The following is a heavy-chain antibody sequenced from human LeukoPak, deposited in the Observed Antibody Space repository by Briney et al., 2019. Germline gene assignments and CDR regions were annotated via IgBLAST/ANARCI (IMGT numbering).Heavy chain of an antibody. CDR1: GFTFDDYA. CDR2: ISSNGGST. Sequence: GGSLRLSCAASGFTFDDYAMHWVRQAPGKGLEYVSAISSNGGSTYYANSVKGRFTISRDKSKNTLYLQMGSLRAEDMAVYYCARPKYSSSWYFFDYWGQGTLVTVSS. D-gene: IGHD6-13*01. V-gene: IGHV3-64*01. CDR3: ARPKYSSSWYFFDY. J-gene: IGHJ4*02.